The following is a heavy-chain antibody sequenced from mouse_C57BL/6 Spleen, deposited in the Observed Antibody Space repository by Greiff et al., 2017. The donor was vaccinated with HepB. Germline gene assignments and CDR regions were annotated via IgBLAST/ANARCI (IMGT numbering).Heavy chain of an antibody. CDR2: IYPGSGNT. CDR1: GYTFTDYY. J-gene: IGHJ2*01. Sequence: VQLQQSGAELVRPGASVKLSCKASGYTFTDYYINWVKQRPGQGLEWIARIYPGSGNTYYNEKFKGKATLTAEKSSSTAYMQLSSLTSEDSAVYFCAREDGSRNFDYWGQGTTLTVSS. V-gene: IGHV1-76*01. D-gene: IGHD1-1*01. CDR3: AREDGSRNFDY.